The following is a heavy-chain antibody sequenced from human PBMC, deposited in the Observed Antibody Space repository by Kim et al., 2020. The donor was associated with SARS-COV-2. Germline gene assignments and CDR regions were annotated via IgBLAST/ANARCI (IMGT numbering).Heavy chain of an antibody. CDR3: ARGGGHSYGYDY. Sequence: ASVKVSCKASGYTFTSYAIHWLRQAPGQRPEWVGWMNTATGNTKYSQRFQARVNISRDTSANIAFMELRSLRPEDTATYYCARGGGHSYGYDYWGQGTLVTVSS. V-gene: IGHV1-3*04. J-gene: IGHJ4*02. CDR2: MNTATGNT. CDR1: GYTFTSYA. D-gene: IGHD5-18*01.